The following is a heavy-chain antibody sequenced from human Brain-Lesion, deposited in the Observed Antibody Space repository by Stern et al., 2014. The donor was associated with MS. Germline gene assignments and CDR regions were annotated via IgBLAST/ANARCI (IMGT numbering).Heavy chain of an antibody. J-gene: IGHJ3*02. CDR2: MYHSGGR. CDR3: ARELPDLNAFDI. V-gene: IGHV4-4*02. CDR1: GGSISSSNW. Sequence: VQLLESGPGLVKPSGTLSLTCAVSGGSISSSNWWGWVRQSPGKGLERFGGMYHSGGRKYGQSFESRVIISVDKSKNQFSLKLSYVTAADTAVYYCARELPDLNAFDIWGQGTMVTVSS. D-gene: IGHD1-14*01.